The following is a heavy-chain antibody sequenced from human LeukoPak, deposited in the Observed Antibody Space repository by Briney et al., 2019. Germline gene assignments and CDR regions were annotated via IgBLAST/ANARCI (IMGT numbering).Heavy chain of an antibody. Sequence: GGSLRLSCAASGPTFSSYAMSWVRQTPGKGLEWVSAISGSGGSTYYADSVKGRFTISRDNSKHTLYLQMNSLRAEDTAVYYCAAGPMGYFDYWGQGTLVTVSS. D-gene: IGHD3-10*01. V-gene: IGHV3-23*01. CDR2: ISGSGGST. J-gene: IGHJ4*02. CDR3: AAGPMGYFDY. CDR1: GPTFSSYA.